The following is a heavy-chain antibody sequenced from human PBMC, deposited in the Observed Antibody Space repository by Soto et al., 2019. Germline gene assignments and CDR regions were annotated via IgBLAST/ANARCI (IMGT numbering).Heavy chain of an antibody. CDR2: INPTNGST. V-gene: IGHV1-3*01. J-gene: IGHJ5*02. CDR1: GYTFTGYY. CDR3: ARDPIVVVPAAGFDP. Sequence: ASVKVSCKASGYTFTGYYMHWVRQAPGQGLEWMGWINPTNGSTKYSQKFQGRVTITRDTSASTAYMELSSLRSEDTAVYYCARDPIVVVPAAGFDPWGQGTLVTVSS. D-gene: IGHD2-2*01.